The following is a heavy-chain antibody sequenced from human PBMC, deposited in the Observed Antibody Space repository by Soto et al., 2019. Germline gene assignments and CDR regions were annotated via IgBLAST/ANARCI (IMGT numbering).Heavy chain of an antibody. V-gene: IGHV6-1*01. CDR3: ARDPYYDFWSGYPITGYYYGMDV. CDR1: GDSVSSNSAA. J-gene: IGHJ6*02. CDR2: TYYRSKWYN. Sequence: SQTLSLTCAISGDSVSSNSAAWNWIRQSPSRGLEWLGRTYYRSKWYNDYAVSVKSRITINPDTSENQFSLQLNSVTPEDTAVYYCARDPYYDFWSGYPITGYYYGMDVWGQGTTVTVSS. D-gene: IGHD3-3*01.